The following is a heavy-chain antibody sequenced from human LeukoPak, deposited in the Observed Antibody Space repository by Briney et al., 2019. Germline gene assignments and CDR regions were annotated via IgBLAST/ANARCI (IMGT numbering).Heavy chain of an antibody. Sequence: SETLSLTCTVSGGSISSYYWSWIRQPPGKGLEWIGYIYYSGSTNYNPSLKSRVTISVDTSKNQFSLKLSSVTAADTAVYYYVRSGIAVAPPYAWFDPWGQGTLVTVSS. D-gene: IGHD6-19*01. CDR3: VRSGIAVAPPYAWFDP. CDR2: IYYSGST. V-gene: IGHV4-59*01. J-gene: IGHJ5*02. CDR1: GGSISSYY.